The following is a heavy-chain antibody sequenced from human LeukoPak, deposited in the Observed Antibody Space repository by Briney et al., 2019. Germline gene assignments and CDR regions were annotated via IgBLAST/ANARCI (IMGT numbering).Heavy chain of an antibody. CDR1: GFTVSSNY. Sequence: GGSLRLSCAASGFTVSSNYMSWVRQAPGKGLEWVSVIYSDGSTYYADSVTGKFTISRDTSKNTLYLHMNGLRAEDTAVYYCARDSPYDGFYLGAFDIWGQGTMVTVSS. J-gene: IGHJ3*02. D-gene: IGHD2/OR15-2a*01. CDR3: ARDSPYDGFYLGAFDI. CDR2: IYSDGST. V-gene: IGHV3-66*01.